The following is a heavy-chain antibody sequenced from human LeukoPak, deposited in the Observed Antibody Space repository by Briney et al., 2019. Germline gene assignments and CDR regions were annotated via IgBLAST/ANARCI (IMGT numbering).Heavy chain of an antibody. CDR1: GVTFSSYG. V-gene: IGHV3-30*03. CDR2: ISYDGSNK. CDR3: ATTVAIQLWLGDYYFDY. J-gene: IGHJ4*02. Sequence: PGGSLRLSCAASGVTFSSYGMHWVREAPGKGVEWVAVISYDGSNKYYADSVKGRFTISRDNSKNTLYLQMISPRAEDTAVYYCATTVAIQLWLGDYYFDYWGQGTLVTVSS. D-gene: IGHD5-18*01.